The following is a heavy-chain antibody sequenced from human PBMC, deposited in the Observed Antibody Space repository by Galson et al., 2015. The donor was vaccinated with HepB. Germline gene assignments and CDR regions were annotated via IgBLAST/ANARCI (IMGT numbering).Heavy chain of an antibody. CDR2: ISGGGGTT. CDR1: GFTFSNYA. D-gene: IGHD5-24*01. CDR3: GKMGGGVQEMATDL. V-gene: IGHV3-23*01. Sequence: SLRLSCAASGFTFSNYAMSWVRQAPGKGLDWVSAISGGGGTTFYADSVKGRFTISRDNSKNTLYPQMNSLRAEDTAVDYCGKMGGGVQEMATDLWGQGILVTVSS. J-gene: IGHJ5*02.